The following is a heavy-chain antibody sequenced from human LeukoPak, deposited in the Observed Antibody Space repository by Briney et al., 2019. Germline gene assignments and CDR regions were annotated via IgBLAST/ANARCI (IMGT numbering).Heavy chain of an antibody. J-gene: IGHJ4*02. CDR3: ARENEIIPSYYYDF. D-gene: IGHD3-10*01. Sequence: GGSLRLSCAASGLSFGAHAMHWVRQAPGMGLEWVSGVGGGGQRTHYADSVKGRFTISRDDSKNTLYLQLDSLRAEDTAMYYCARENEIIPSYYYDFWGQGTLVTVSS. V-gene: IGHV3-23*01. CDR1: GLSFGAHA. CDR2: VGGGGQRT.